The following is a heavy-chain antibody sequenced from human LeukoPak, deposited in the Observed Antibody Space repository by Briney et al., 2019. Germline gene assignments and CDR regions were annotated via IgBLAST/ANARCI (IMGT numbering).Heavy chain of an antibody. CDR2: VSSSGSTI. D-gene: IGHD6-19*01. V-gene: IGHV3-11*04. CDR1: GFAVSSNY. Sequence: GGSLRLSCAASGFAVSSNYMSWVRQAPGKGLEWVSYVSSSGSTIYYADSVKGRFTISRDNAKNSLYLQMISLTAEDTALYYCAGYTSGWFGAFDIWGQGTMVTVSS. CDR3: AGYTSGWFGAFDI. J-gene: IGHJ3*02.